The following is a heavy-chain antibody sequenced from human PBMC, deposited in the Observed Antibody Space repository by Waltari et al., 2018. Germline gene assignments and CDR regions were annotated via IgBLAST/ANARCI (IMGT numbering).Heavy chain of an antibody. CDR1: GGSFSGYY. J-gene: IGHJ6*02. V-gene: IGHV3-21*01. Sequence: VQLQQWGAGLLKPSETLSLTCAVYGGSFSGYYWSWVRQAPGKGLEWVSSISSSSSYIYYADSVKGRFTISRDNAKNSLYLQMNSLRAEDTAVYYCARVEQWLVQEYYYYYYGMDVWGQGTTVTVSS. D-gene: IGHD6-19*01. CDR3: ARVEQWLVQEYYYYYYGMDV. CDR2: ISSSSSYI.